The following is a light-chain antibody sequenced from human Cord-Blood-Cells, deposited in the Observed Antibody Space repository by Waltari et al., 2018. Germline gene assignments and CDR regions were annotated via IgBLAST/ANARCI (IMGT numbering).Light chain of an antibody. CDR1: SPNIGAGYD. J-gene: IGLJ3*02. Sequence: QSVLTQPPSVSGAPGQRVTISCTGSSPNIGAGYDAHRYQQLPGTAPKLLSYGNSNRPSGVPDRFSGSKSGTSASLAITGLQAEDEADYYCQSYDSSLSGSVFGGGTKLTVL. CDR2: GNS. V-gene: IGLV1-40*01. CDR3: QSYDSSLSGSV.